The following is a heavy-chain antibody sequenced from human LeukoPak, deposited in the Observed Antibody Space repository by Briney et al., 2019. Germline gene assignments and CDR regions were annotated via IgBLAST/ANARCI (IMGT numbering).Heavy chain of an antibody. CDR2: IYTTGRT. CDR3: ARSGYTISANHSDF. D-gene: IGHD5-18*01. V-gene: IGHV4-4*07. CDR1: GVSIQSYW. Sequence: SETLSLTCDVSGVSIQSYWWSWVRKPAGKGLEWIGRIYTTGRTNYSPSFQSRVTMSIDVSSNQFSLTLRSVTAADTAVYYCARSGYTISANHSDFWGQGAPVTVSS. J-gene: IGHJ4*02.